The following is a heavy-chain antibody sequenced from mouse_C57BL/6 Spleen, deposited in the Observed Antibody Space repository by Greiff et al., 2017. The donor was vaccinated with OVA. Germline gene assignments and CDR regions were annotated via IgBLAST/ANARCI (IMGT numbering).Heavy chain of an antibody. CDR1: GFNIKNTY. CDR2: IDPANGNT. Sequence: EVQLQQSVAELVRPGASVKLSCTASGFNIKNTYMHCVKQRPEQGLEWIGRIDPANGNTKYDPKFQGKATMTADTSSNTAYLQLSSLTSEDPAIYYCAPYYYGSSSAWFAYWGQGTLVTVSA. J-gene: IGHJ3*01. V-gene: IGHV14-3*01. D-gene: IGHD1-1*01. CDR3: APYYYGSSSAWFAY.